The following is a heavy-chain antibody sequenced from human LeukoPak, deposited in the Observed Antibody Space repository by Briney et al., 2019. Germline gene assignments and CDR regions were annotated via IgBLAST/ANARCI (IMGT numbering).Heavy chain of an antibody. J-gene: IGHJ4*02. CDR2: ISYTGTYI. CDR3: VRDRGTYRPIDY. CDR1: AFSLSAYN. D-gene: IGHD1-26*01. V-gene: IGHV3-21*04. Sequence: GGSLRLSCAASAFSLSAYNMNRVRQAPGKGLEWVSSISYTGTYIYYADSVKGRFTISRDNAQNSLYLQMNSLRAEDTAIYYCVRDRGTYRPIDYWGQGTLVTVSS.